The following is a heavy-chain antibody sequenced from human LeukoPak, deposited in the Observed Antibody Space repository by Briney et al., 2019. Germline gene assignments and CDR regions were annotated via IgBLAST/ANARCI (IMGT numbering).Heavy chain of an antibody. CDR3: ARSAKTYYYDSSGYEDY. D-gene: IGHD3-22*01. V-gene: IGHV3-11*01. Sequence: PGGSLRLSCAASGFTFSDYYMSWIRQAPGKGLEWVSYISSSGSTIYYADSVKGRFTISRDNAKNSLYLQMNSLRAEDTAVYYCARSAKTYYYDSSGYEDYWGQGTLVTVSS. CDR1: GFTFSDYY. J-gene: IGHJ4*02. CDR2: ISSSGSTI.